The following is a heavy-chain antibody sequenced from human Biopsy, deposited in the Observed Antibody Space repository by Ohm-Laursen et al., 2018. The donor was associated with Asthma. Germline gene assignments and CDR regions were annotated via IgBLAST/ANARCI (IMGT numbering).Heavy chain of an antibody. V-gene: IGHV1-24*01. CDR3: ASDFPKGYVRYYFQF. Sequence: ASVKVSCKSSGYSFTDFSMHWVRQAPGQGLEWMGGHDHEEGGTVNARRFQGRVTMTDDTSTDTAYMELSSLSSDDTAVYYCASDFPKGYVRYYFQFWGQGTLVTVSS. CDR1: GYSFTDFS. J-gene: IGHJ4*02. CDR2: HDHEEGGT. D-gene: IGHD5-12*01.